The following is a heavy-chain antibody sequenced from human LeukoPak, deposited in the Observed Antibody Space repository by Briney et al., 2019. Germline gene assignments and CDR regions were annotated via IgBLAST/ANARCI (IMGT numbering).Heavy chain of an antibody. V-gene: IGHV4-59*01. J-gene: IGHJ2*01. CDR3: ARDKGPYWYFNL. CDR2: IYYSGST. Sequence: SETLSLTCTVSGGSISSYYWSWIRQPPGKGLEWIGYIYYSGSTNYNPSLKSRVTISVDTSKNQFSLKLSSVTAADTAVYYCARDKGPYWYFNLWGRGTLVTVSS. CDR1: GGSISSYY.